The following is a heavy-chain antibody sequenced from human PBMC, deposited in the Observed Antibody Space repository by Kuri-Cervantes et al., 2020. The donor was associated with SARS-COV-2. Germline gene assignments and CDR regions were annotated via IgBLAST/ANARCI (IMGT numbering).Heavy chain of an antibody. J-gene: IGHJ6*02. Sequence: GESLKISCAASGFTFSNAWMNWVRQAPGKGLEWVGRIKSKTDGGTTDYAAPVKGRFTISRDDSKNTLYLQMNSLKTEDTAVYYCTTASIVVVPAAIFHYYGMDVWGQGTTVTVSS. CDR1: GFTFSNAW. CDR2: IKSKTDGGTT. CDR3: TTASIVVVPAAIFHYYGMDV. V-gene: IGHV3-15*07. D-gene: IGHD2-2*01.